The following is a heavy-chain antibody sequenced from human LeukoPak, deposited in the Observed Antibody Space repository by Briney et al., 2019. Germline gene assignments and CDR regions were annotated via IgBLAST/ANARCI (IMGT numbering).Heavy chain of an antibody. Sequence: ASVKVSCKASGYTFTGFYIHWLRQAPGQGLEWMGWINPNNGGISYAQNFQGRVTVTRDTSINTVYMELSRLRSDDTAVYYCARELIVSTVYYFGYWGQGTLVTVSS. V-gene: IGHV1-2*02. CDR1: GYTFTGFY. J-gene: IGHJ4*02. D-gene: IGHD5/OR15-5a*01. CDR2: INPNNGGI. CDR3: ARELIVSTVYYFGY.